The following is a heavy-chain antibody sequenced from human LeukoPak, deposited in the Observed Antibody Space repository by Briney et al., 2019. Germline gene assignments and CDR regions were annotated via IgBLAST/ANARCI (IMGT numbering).Heavy chain of an antibody. CDR3: ATSPYYYDSSGYLTPFDY. V-gene: IGHV3-23*01. CDR1: GFTFSSYA. Sequence: QPGGSLRLSCAASGFTFSSYAMSWVRQAPGKGLECVSGISGSGGSTYYADSVKGRFTISRDNSKNTLYLQMNSLRAEDTAVYYCATSPYYYDSSGYLTPFDYWGQGTLVTVSS. D-gene: IGHD3-22*01. CDR2: ISGSGGST. J-gene: IGHJ4*02.